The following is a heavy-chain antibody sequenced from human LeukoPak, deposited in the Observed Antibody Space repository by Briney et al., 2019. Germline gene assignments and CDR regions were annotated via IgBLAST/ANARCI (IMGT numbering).Heavy chain of an antibody. D-gene: IGHD1-14*01. CDR1: GGSISSGDYY. V-gene: IGHV4-30-4*08. CDR2: IYYSGST. Sequence: KTSETLSLTCTVSGGSISSGDYYWSWIRQPPGKGLEWIGCIYYSGSTYYNPSLKSRVSISVDTSKNQFSLKLSSVTAADTAVYYCARLKTGKVVPGLFDYWGQGTLVTVSS. J-gene: IGHJ4*02. CDR3: ARLKTGKVVPGLFDY.